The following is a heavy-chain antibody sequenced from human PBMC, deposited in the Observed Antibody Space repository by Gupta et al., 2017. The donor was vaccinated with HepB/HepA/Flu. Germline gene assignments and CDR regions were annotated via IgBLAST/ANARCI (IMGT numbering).Heavy chain of an antibody. CDR1: GASLTSYNSYY. J-gene: IGHJ6*03. D-gene: IGHD2-2*01. V-gene: IGHV4-59*12. CDR2: IYQSGDT. CDR3: AREDSDIVVLPGTVRQPDYYHYIDV. Sequence: QVHLQESGPGLVKPSETLSLPCTVSGASLTSYNSYYWTWIREPPGRGLEWIGYIYQSGDTNYNPSLKGRVTISVDASRNQFSLRVRSVTAADTAVYYCAREDSDIVVLPGTVRQPDYYHYIDVWGKGATVTVSS.